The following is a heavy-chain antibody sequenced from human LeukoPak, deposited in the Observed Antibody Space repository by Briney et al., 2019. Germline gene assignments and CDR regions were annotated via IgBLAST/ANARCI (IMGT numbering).Heavy chain of an antibody. V-gene: IGHV1-8*01. CDR1: GYTFTSYD. Sequence: ASVKVSCKASGYTFTSYDINWVRQATGQGLEWMGWVNPNSGHTGFAQKFQGRVSMTSNTSISTAYMEVRSLRSEDTAVYYCARYLTNLLLDSRSFDYWGQGTLVTVSS. J-gene: IGHJ4*02. CDR2: VNPNSGHT. D-gene: IGHD3-10*01. CDR3: ARYLTNLLLDSRSFDY.